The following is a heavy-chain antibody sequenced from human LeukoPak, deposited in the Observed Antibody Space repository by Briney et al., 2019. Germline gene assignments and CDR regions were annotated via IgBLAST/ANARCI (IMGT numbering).Heavy chain of an antibody. V-gene: IGHV4-34*01. CDR1: GGSFSGYY. Sequence: SETLSLTCAVYGGSFSGYYWSWIRQPPGKGLEWIGEINHSGSTNYNPSLKSRVTISVDTSKNQFSLKLSSVTAADTAVYYCARLPTRITMVRGVIPVMDVRGKGTTVTVSS. CDR3: ARLPTRITMVRGVIPVMDV. CDR2: INHSGST. J-gene: IGHJ6*03. D-gene: IGHD3-10*01.